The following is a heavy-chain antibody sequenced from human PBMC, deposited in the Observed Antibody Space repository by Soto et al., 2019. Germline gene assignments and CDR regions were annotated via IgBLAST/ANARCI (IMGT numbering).Heavy chain of an antibody. CDR1: GFTFDDYA. CDR2: ISWNSGSI. Sequence: GGSLRLSCAASGFTFDDYAMHWVRQAPGKGLEWVSGISWNSGSIGYADSVKGRFTISRDNAKNSLYLQMNSLRAEDTALYYCAKDSTVWDSSGYYYEHKTDAIFGVKGPIDYWGQGTLVTVSS. J-gene: IGHJ4*02. CDR3: AKDSTVWDSSGYYYEHKTDAIFGVKGPIDY. D-gene: IGHD3-22*01. V-gene: IGHV3-9*01.